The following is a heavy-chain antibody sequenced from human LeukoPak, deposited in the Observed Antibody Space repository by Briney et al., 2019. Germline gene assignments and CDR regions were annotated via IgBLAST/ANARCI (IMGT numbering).Heavy chain of an antibody. CDR1: GGTFSSYA. CDR3: ARAGLTTVVSFYYYYGMDV. V-gene: IGHV1-69*13. J-gene: IGHJ6*02. CDR2: IIPIFGTA. Sequence: SVKVSCKASGGTFSSYAISWVRQAPGQGLEWMGGIIPIFGTANYAQKFQGRVTITADESTSTAYMELSSLRSEDTAVYYCARAGLTTVVSFYYYYGMDVWGQGTTVTVSS. D-gene: IGHD4-23*01.